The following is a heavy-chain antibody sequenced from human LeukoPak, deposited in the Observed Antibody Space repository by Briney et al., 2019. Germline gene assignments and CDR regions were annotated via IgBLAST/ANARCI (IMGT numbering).Heavy chain of an antibody. CDR2: VNWNEVRT. CDR3: ARLRDYYDGSAYVDY. D-gene: IGHD3-22*01. V-gene: IGHV3-20*04. CDR1: GFRFDDSG. J-gene: IGHJ4*02. Sequence: PGGSLRLSCAASGFRFDDSGMSWVRQVPGKGLEWVCSVNWNEVRTGCADSVKGRFTISRDNVRKSLFLQMRNLRAEDTAWYYCARLRDYYDGSAYVDYWGQGALVTVSS.